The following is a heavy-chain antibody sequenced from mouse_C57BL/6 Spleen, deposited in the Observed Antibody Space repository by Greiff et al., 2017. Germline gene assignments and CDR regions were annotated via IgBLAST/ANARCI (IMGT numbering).Heavy chain of an antibody. CDR3: GRDLGGLLDY. J-gene: IGHJ2*01. D-gene: IGHD2-3*01. Sequence: EVKLVESGGGLVKPGGSLKLSCAASGFTFSSSAMSWVRQTPEKRLEWVATISDGGSYTYYPDNVKGRFTISRDKAKNNLYLQMSQLKSEDTAMYYCGRDLGGLLDYWGQGTTLTVSS. CDR2: ISDGGSYT. CDR1: GFTFSSSA. V-gene: IGHV5-4*01.